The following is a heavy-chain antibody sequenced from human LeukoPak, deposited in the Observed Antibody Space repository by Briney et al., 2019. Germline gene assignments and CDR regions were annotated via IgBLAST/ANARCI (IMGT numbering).Heavy chain of an antibody. CDR1: GFTFSSYG. CDR3: AKAGYYGSGSYYPYYFDY. D-gene: IGHD3-10*01. J-gene: IGHJ4*02. Sequence: GGSLRLSCAASGFTFSSYGMHWVRQAPGKGLEWVAFIRYDGSNKYYAGSVKGRFTISRDNSKNTLYLQMNSLRAEDTAVYYCAKAGYYGSGSYYPYYFDYWGQGTPVTISS. CDR2: IRYDGSNK. V-gene: IGHV3-30*02.